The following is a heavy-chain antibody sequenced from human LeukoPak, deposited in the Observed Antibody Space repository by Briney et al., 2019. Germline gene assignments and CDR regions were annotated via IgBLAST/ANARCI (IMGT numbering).Heavy chain of an antibody. Sequence: KPSETLSLTCAVYGGSFSGDYWSWIRQPPGKGLEWMGESKHRGSTNNKTSLKSRATLSVDTSKNPFSLKLSSVTAADTPVYYCARGLARHWYFDLWGRGTPVTVSS. CDR2: SKHRGST. D-gene: IGHD3-3*02. CDR3: ARGLARHWYFDL. J-gene: IGHJ2*01. V-gene: IGHV4-34*04. CDR1: GGSFSGDY.